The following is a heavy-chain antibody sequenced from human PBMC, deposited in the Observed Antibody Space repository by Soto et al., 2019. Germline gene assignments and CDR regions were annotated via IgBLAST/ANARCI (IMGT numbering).Heavy chain of an antibody. CDR2: IYSGGST. CDR1: GFTVSSNY. J-gene: IGHJ6*02. CDR3: ARSEGPSGWHYYYYGMDV. V-gene: IGHV3-53*04. D-gene: IGHD6-19*01. Sequence: EVQLVESGGGLVQPRGSLRLSCAASGFTVSSNYMSWVRQAPGKGLEWVSVIYSGGSTYYADSVKGRFTISRHNSKNTLYLQMNSLRAEDTAVYYCARSEGPSGWHYYYYGMDVWGQGTTVTVSS.